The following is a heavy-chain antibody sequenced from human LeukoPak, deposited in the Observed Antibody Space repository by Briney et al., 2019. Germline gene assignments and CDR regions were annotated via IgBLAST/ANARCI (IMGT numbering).Heavy chain of an antibody. Sequence: GASVKVSCKASGYTLTSYGISWVRQAPGQGLEWMRWISANNGNTNYAQKLQGRVTMTTDTSTSTAYVELRSLRSDDTAVYYCARDSTVVATAQDYWGQGTLVTVSS. CDR1: GYTLTSYG. CDR3: ARDSTVVATAQDY. V-gene: IGHV1-18*01. J-gene: IGHJ4*02. CDR2: ISANNGNT. D-gene: IGHD5-12*01.